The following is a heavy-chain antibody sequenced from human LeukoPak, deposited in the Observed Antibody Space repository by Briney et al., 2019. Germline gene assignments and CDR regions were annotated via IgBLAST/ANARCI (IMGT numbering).Heavy chain of an antibody. Sequence: PGGSLRLSCAAFGFTFSSYGMHWVRQAPGKGLEWVAVISYDGSNKYYADSVKGRFTISRDNSKNTLYLQMNSLRAEDTAVYYCAKDMAEGAAAGIFDYWGQGTLVTVSS. J-gene: IGHJ4*02. CDR2: ISYDGSNK. D-gene: IGHD6-13*01. CDR3: AKDMAEGAAAGIFDY. CDR1: GFTFSSYG. V-gene: IGHV3-30*18.